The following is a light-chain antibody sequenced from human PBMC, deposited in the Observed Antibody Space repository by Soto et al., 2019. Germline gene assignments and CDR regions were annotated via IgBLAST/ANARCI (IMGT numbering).Light chain of an antibody. CDR1: SSDVGGYNS. CDR3: SSYTKSNTLV. Sequence: QSVLTQPDSVSGSPGQSITISCTGTSSDVGGYNSVSWYQQHPGKAPKLMIYDITNRPSGVSDRFSGSQSGNTASLTISGLQAEDEADYYCSSYTKSNTLVFGAGTKVTVL. V-gene: IGLV2-14*01. J-gene: IGLJ1*01. CDR2: DIT.